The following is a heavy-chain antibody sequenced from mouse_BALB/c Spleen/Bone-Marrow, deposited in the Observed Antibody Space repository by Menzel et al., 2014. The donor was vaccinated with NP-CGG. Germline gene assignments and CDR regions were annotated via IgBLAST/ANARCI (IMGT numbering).Heavy chain of an antibody. J-gene: IGHJ4*01. D-gene: IGHD2-4*01. CDR1: GYTLTSYV. Sequence: EVQLQQSGPELVKPGASVKMSCKASGYTLTSYVMHWVKQKPGQGLEWIGYIIPYNGDTNYNEKFKGKATLTLDKSSSTAYMELSSLSSEDSAVYYCTRHYYEYDGVTDYWGQGTSVTVSS. V-gene: IGHV1-14*01. CDR2: IIPYNGDT. CDR3: TRHYYEYDGVTDY.